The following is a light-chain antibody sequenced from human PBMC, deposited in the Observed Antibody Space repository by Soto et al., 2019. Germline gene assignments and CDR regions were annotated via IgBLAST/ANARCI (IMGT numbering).Light chain of an antibody. CDR1: SSDVGGYNY. CDR2: EVY. CDR3: NSYTSSSTLV. J-gene: IGLJ1*01. V-gene: IGLV2-14*01. Sequence: QSALTPPASVSGSPGQSITISCTGTSSDVGGYNYVSWYQQHPGKAPKLMIYEVYTRPSGVSNRFSGSRSGNTASLTISGLQAEDEAEYYCNSYTSSSTLVFGTGTKVTVL.